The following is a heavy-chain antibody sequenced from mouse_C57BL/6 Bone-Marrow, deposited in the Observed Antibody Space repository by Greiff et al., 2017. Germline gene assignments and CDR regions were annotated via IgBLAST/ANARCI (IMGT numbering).Heavy chain of an antibody. CDR3: ARQRGFGYFDY. Sequence: EVKVVESGGDLVKPGGSLKLSCAASGFTFSSYGMSWVRQTPDKRLEWVATISSGGSYTYYPDSVKGRFTISRDNAKNTLYLQMSSLKSEDTAMYYCARQRGFGYFDYWGQGTTLTVSS. V-gene: IGHV5-6*01. CDR2: ISSGGSYT. J-gene: IGHJ2*01. CDR1: GFTFSSYG.